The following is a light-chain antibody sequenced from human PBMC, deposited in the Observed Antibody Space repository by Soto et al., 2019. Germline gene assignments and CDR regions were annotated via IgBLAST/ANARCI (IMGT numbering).Light chain of an antibody. V-gene: IGKV1-39*01. CDR1: QSIGRF. J-gene: IGKJ4*01. CDR3: QQSFTTPLT. CDR2: VAS. Sequence: IQMTQSPSSMSASVGNSVTITCGASQSIGRFLNWHQQKPGKAPNVLINVASTLRSGVPSRFSVSGSGTDFNLTVNRLKNEDFATYVRQQSFTTPLTFGGGTKVDIK.